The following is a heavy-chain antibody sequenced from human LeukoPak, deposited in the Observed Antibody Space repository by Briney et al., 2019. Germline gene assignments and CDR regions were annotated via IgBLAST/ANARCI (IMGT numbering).Heavy chain of an antibody. CDR3: ARYDYGSGYPGSGLDP. V-gene: IGHV4-59*08. CDR1: GASISSYF. CDR2: IYYSGST. D-gene: IGHD3-10*01. Sequence: SETLSLTCTVSGASISSYFWTWIRQSPGKGLEWIGYIYYSGSTNYNPSLKSRVTISVDTSKNQFSLKLNSVTAADTAVYYCARYDYGSGYPGSGLDPWGQGTLVTVSS. J-gene: IGHJ5*02.